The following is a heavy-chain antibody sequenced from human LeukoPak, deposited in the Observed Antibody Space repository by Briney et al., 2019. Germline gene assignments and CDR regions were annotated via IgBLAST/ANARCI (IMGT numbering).Heavy chain of an antibody. Sequence: PGRSLRLSCAASGFSFSTYEMNWVRQGPGKGLEWVAYISRSGSTIYYADSVKGRFTISRDNAKTSLYLQMNSLRAEDTAVYHCARSSSGWSPRCGMDVWGQGTTVTVSS. V-gene: IGHV3-48*03. CDR1: GFSFSTYE. J-gene: IGHJ6*02. D-gene: IGHD6-19*01. CDR3: ARSSSGWSPRCGMDV. CDR2: ISRSGSTI.